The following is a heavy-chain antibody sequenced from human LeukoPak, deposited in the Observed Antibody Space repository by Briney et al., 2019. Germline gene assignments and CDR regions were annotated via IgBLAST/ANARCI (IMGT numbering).Heavy chain of an antibody. J-gene: IGHJ3*02. CDR2: IYYSGST. D-gene: IGHD6-13*01. Sequence: PSETLSLTCTVSGGSISSYYWSWIRQPPGKGLEWIGYIYYSGSTNYNPSLKSRVTISVDTSKNQFSLKLSSVTAAATAVYYCARDSPLYSNSWAASEAFDIWGQGTMVTVSS. CDR1: GGSISSYY. CDR3: ARDSPLYSNSWAASEAFDI. V-gene: IGHV4-59*01.